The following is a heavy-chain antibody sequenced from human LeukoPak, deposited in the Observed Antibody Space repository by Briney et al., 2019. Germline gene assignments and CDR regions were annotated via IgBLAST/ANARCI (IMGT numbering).Heavy chain of an antibody. J-gene: IGHJ3*02. D-gene: IGHD5-18*01. Sequence: GGSLRLSCVASGFTFSSYWMHWVRQDPRKGLVWVSRINGDGRNINYADSVRGRFTISRDNAKNTLYLQMNTLRVEDTAVYYCARAPDTAMPQGAFDIWGQGTMVTVSS. CDR2: INGDGRNI. CDR3: ARAPDTAMPQGAFDI. CDR1: GFTFSSYW. V-gene: IGHV3-74*01.